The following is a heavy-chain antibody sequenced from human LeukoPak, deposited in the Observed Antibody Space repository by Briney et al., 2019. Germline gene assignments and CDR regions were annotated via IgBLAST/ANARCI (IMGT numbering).Heavy chain of an antibody. J-gene: IGHJ4*02. CDR1: GGTFSSYT. D-gene: IGHD5-18*01. CDR2: IIPILGIA. CDR3: ASPEGYSYGSFDY. Sequence: GASVKVSCKASGGTFSSYTISWVRQAPGQGLEWMGRIIPILGIANYAQKFQGRVTITADKSTSTAYMELSSLRSEDTAVYYCASPEGYSYGSFDYWGQGTLATVSS. V-gene: IGHV1-69*02.